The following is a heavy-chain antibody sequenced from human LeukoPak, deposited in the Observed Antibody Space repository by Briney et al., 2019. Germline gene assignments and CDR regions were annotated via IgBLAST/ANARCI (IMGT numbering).Heavy chain of an antibody. CDR2: INHSGST. CDR1: GGSFSGYY. CDR3: ARGVAAAGPFDY. D-gene: IGHD6-13*01. Sequence: SKTLSLTCAVYGGSFSGYYWSWIRQPPGKGLEWIGEINHSGSTNYNPSLKSRVTTSVDTSKNQFSLKLSSVTAADTAVYYCARGVAAAGPFDYWGQGTLVTVSS. V-gene: IGHV4-34*01. J-gene: IGHJ4*02.